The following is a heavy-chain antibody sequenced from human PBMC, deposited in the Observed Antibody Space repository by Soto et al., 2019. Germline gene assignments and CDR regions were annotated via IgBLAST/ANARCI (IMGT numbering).Heavy chain of an antibody. D-gene: IGHD3-10*01. V-gene: IGHV3-48*03. Sequence: GGSLRLSCAASGFTFRSYEMNWVRQAPGKGLEWVSYISSSGSTIYYADSVKGRFTISRDNAKNSLYLQMNSLRAEDTAVYYCASLGSGSYGLLDYWGQGTLVTVSS. CDR3: ASLGSGSYGLLDY. J-gene: IGHJ4*02. CDR1: GFTFRSYE. CDR2: ISSSGSTI.